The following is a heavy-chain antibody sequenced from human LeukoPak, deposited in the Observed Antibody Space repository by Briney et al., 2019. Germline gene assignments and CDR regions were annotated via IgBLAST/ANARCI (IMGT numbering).Heavy chain of an antibody. Sequence: PGGSLRLSCAASGFTFSSYSMNWVRQAPGKGLEWVSYISSNSNNIYYADSVKGRFTISRDNAKNSVYLQMNSLRAEDTAVYYCARSISSSSDFDYWGQGTLVTVSS. CDR2: ISSNSNNI. D-gene: IGHD6-6*01. CDR3: ARSISSSSDFDY. J-gene: IGHJ4*02. V-gene: IGHV3-48*01. CDR1: GFTFSSYS.